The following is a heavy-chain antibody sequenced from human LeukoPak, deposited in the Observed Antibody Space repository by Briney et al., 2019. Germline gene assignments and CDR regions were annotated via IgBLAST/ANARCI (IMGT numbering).Heavy chain of an antibody. V-gene: IGHV3-9*01. CDR3: VKDTGAVAGSYNWFDP. CDR2: ISWNSGSI. Sequence: PGGSLRLSCAASGFTFDNNAINWVRQAPGKGLEGVSGISWNSGSIGYADSVKGRFTISRDNAKNSLYLQMNSLRAEDTALYYCVKDTGAVAGSYNWFDPWGQGTLVTVSS. J-gene: IGHJ5*02. CDR1: GFTFDNNA. D-gene: IGHD6-19*01.